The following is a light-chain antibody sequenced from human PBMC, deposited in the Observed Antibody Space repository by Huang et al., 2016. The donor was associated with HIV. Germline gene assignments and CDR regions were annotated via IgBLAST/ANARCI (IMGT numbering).Light chain of an antibody. J-gene: IGKJ4*01. CDR2: DAS. Sequence: EIVLTQSPATLSLSPGERATLSCRASKRISSCLVWYQHKPGQAPRLLIYDASHRATGIPARFSSSGSGTYFTLTISSLEPEDFAVYYCQQRSSWPLTFGGGTKVEVK. CDR1: KRISSC. V-gene: IGKV3-11*01. CDR3: QQRSSWPLT.